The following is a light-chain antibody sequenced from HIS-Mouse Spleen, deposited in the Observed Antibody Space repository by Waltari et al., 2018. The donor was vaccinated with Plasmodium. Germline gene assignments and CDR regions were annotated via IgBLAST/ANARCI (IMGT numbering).Light chain of an antibody. CDR1: SGHSSYP. Sequence: QLVLTHSPSASASLGASVKLTCTLSSGHSSYPIAWHLQQPEKGPRYLMKLNSDGSHSKGDGIPDRFSGSSSGAERYLTISSLQSEDEADYYCQTWGTGMGVFGGGTKLTVL. CDR2: LNSDGSH. J-gene: IGLJ2*01. CDR3: QTWGTGMGV. V-gene: IGLV4-69*01.